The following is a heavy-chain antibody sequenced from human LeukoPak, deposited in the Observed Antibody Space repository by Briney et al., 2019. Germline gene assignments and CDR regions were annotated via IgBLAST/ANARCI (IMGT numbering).Heavy chain of an antibody. D-gene: IGHD3-9*01. CDR2: INLEGSTK. CDR3: ARDRTADILTSYQPETDAFDI. V-gene: IGHV3-7*01. Sequence: PGGTLRLSCVASGFTFSSVWMSWVRQAPGKGLEWVANINLEGSTKEYVDSVRGRFTISRDNAKNSLYLQMNSLRAEDTAVYYCARDRTADILTSYQPETDAFDIWGQGTMVTVSS. J-gene: IGHJ3*02. CDR1: GFTFSSVW.